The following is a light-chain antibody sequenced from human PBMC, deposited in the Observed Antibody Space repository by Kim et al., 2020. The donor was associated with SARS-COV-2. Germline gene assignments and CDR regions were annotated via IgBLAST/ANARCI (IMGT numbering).Light chain of an antibody. CDR1: QSISSY. Sequence: DIQMTQSPSSLSASVGDRVTITCRASQSISSYLNWYQQKPEKAPKVLIYAASSLQSGVPSRFSGSGSGTDFTLTISSLQPEDFATYYYQQSYSTPRTFGQGTKVDIK. CDR3: QQSYSTPRT. J-gene: IGKJ1*01. CDR2: AAS. V-gene: IGKV1-39*01.